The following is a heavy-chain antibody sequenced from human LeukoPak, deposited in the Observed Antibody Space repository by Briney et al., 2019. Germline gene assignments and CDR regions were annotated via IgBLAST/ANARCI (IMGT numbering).Heavy chain of an antibody. CDR1: GFTFSSYS. D-gene: IGHD3-22*01. CDR2: ISSSSSYI. J-gene: IGHJ3*02. V-gene: IGHV3-21*04. CDR3: AKDWDYYDSSGYYFDAFDI. Sequence: GGSLRLSCAASGFTFSSYSMNWVRQAPGKGLEWVSSISSSSSYIYYADSVKGRFTISRDNSKNTLYLQMNSLRAEDTAVYYCAKDWDYYDSSGYYFDAFDIWGQGTMVTVSS.